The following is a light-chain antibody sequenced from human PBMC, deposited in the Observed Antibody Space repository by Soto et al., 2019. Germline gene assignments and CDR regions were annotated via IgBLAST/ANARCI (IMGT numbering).Light chain of an antibody. Sequence: QSVLTQPPSVSGAPGQRVTISCTGSSSNFGAGFDVQWFQQFPGTAPKLLIYGDTIRPSGIPDRFSGSKSDTSASLAITGLQAEDEADYYCQSYDSRLRWVFGGGTTVTVL. CDR1: SSNFGAGFD. V-gene: IGLV1-40*01. J-gene: IGLJ2*01. CDR3: QSYDSRLRWV. CDR2: GDT.